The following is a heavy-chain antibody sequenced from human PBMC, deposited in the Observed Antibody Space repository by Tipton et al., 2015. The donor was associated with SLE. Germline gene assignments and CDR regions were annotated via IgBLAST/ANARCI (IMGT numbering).Heavy chain of an antibody. CDR2: IYYSGST. Sequence: TLSLTCTVSGDSISSSSYYWGWIRQPPGKGLEWIGSIYYSGSTYYIPSLKSRVSISVDTSKNQFSLKLSSVTAADTAVYYCARQSSGYFDYWGQGTLVTVSS. V-gene: IGHV4-39*07. CDR1: GDSISSSSYY. CDR3: ARQSSGYFDY. J-gene: IGHJ4*02. D-gene: IGHD6-19*01.